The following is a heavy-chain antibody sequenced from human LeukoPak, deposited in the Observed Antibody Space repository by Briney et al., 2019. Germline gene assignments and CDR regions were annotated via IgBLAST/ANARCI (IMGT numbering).Heavy chain of an antibody. J-gene: IGHJ4*02. Sequence: GGSLRLSCAGSGFIFSNYGMTWVRQAPGKGLEWVGAISGNGVATHYADSVKGRFTLSRDNSENTLYLQMDNLRVEDTALFYCVKNEGTSSLYYFDSWGQGTLVTVSS. CDR1: GFIFSNYG. V-gene: IGHV3-23*01. CDR3: VKNEGTSSLYYFDS. CDR2: ISGNGVAT. D-gene: IGHD3-22*01.